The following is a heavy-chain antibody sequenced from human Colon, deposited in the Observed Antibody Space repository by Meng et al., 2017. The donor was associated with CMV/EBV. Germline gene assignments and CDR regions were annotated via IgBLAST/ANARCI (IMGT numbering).Heavy chain of an antibody. CDR3: ARRQQPDIIFKNYGLDV. Sequence: ASVKVSCKASGNTFTTYVFNCVRQAPGQELEWVGWISPYNGDTIYAQKFQDRVTMTTDKSTSTVYMELRSLRFDDTAIYYCARRQQPDIIFKNYGLDVWGQGTTVTVSS. CDR1: GNTFTTYV. V-gene: IGHV1-18*01. CDR2: ISPYNGDT. D-gene: IGHD6-13*01. J-gene: IGHJ6*02.